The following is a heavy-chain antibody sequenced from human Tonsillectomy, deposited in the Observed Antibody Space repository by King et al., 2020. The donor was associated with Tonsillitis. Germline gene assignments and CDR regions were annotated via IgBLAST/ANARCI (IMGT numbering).Heavy chain of an antibody. Sequence: VQLVESGGGVVQPGGSLRLSCAASGFTFSSYGMHWVRQAPGKGLEWVAFIRYDESNKYYADSVKGRFTISRDNSKNTLYLQMNSLRAEDTAVYYCAKDKLDIVVGTAIPSSGLPDYWGQGTLVTVSS. V-gene: IGHV3-30*02. CDR1: GFTFSSYG. D-gene: IGHD2-21*02. CDR3: AKDKLDIVVGTAIPSSGLPDY. CDR2: IRYDESNK. J-gene: IGHJ4*02.